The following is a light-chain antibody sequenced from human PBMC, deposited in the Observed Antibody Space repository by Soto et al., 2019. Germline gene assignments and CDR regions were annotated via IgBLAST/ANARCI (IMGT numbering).Light chain of an antibody. CDR1: SSDVGGYNY. Sequence: QSALTQPASVSGSPGQSITISCTGTSSDVGGYNYVSWYQHHPGKAPKLMIYEVNYRPSGVSNRFSGSKSGNTASLTISGLQADDEADYYCTSYTSSSTLVFGGGTKLAVL. CDR2: EVN. V-gene: IGLV2-14*01. J-gene: IGLJ3*02. CDR3: TSYTSSSTLV.